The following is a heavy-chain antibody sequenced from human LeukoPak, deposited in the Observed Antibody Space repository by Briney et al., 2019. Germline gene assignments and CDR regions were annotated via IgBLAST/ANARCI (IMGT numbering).Heavy chain of an antibody. D-gene: IGHD6-13*01. CDR2: IKQDGGQI. J-gene: IGHJ4*02. Sequence: PGGSLRLSCAASEFTFNSYWMSWVRQAPGKGLEWVANIKQDGGQISYLDSVKGRFTVSRDNAKNSLYLQMNSLRAEDTAVYYCAKTRPLDSSSWSHGDYWGQGTLVTVSS. CDR1: EFTFNSYW. V-gene: IGHV3-7*01. CDR3: AKTRPLDSSSWSHGDY.